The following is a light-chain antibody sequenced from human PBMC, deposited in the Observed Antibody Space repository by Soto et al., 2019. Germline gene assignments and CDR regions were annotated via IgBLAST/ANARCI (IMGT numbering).Light chain of an antibody. CDR2: AAS. J-gene: IGKJ1*01. CDR3: LQYDNYPRT. Sequence: AIQMTQSPSSLSASIGARVTLTCRASQDIRNDLGWYQQKPGKAPKLLIYAASTLHSGVPSRFTCSGSGTDFTLTINSLQPEDFATYDCLQYDNYPRTFGQGTKVEIK. CDR1: QDIRND. V-gene: IGKV1-6*02.